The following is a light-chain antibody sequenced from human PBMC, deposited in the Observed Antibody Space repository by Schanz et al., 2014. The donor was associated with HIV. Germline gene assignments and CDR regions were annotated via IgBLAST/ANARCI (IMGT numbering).Light chain of an antibody. CDR2: KAS. CDR1: QSISTW. J-gene: IGKJ5*01. CDR3: QQYDNLPPSIT. V-gene: IGKV1-5*03. Sequence: DIQMTQSPSTLSASVGDTVTITCRASQSISTWLAWYQQKPGKAPKVLIYKASSLESGVPSRFSGSGSGTDFTFTISSLQPEDIATYYCQQYDNLPPSITFGQGTRLEIK.